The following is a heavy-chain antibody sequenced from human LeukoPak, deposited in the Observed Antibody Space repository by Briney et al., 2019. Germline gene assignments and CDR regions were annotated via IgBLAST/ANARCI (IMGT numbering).Heavy chain of an antibody. D-gene: IGHD2-15*01. V-gene: IGHV3-30*18. CDR2: ISYDGSNK. CDR3: AKGTVRVVAATTDY. J-gene: IGHJ4*02. Sequence: GGSLRLSCAASGFTFSSYGMHWVRQAPGKGLEWVAVISYDGSNKYYADSVKGRFTISRDNSKNTLYLQMNSLRAEDTAVYYCAKGTVRVVAATTDYWGQGTLVTVSS. CDR1: GFTFSSYG.